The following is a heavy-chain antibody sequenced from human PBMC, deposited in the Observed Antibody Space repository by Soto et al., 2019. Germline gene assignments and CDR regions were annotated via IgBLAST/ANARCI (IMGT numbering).Heavy chain of an antibody. V-gene: IGHV4-39*01. J-gene: IGHJ6*03. CDR2: IYYSGST. CDR1: GGSISSSSYY. CDR3: ARSIIAARPAYYTDV. Sequence: QLQLQESGPGLVKPSETLSLTCTVSGGSISSSSYYWGWIRQPPGKGLEWIGSIYYSGSTYYNPSLKSRVTISVDTSKNQFSLKLSSVTAADTAVYYCARSIIAARPAYYTDVWCKGNTVTVSS. D-gene: IGHD6-6*01.